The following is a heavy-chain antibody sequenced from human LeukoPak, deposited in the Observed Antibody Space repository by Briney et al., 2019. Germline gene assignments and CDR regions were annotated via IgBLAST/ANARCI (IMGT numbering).Heavy chain of an antibody. V-gene: IGHV3-23*01. CDR1: GFTFSRYA. D-gene: IGHD4-17*01. J-gene: IGHJ3*01. CDR3: GRDPNGDNVGAFEF. Sequence: GGSLRLSCAASGFTFSRYALVWVRQAPGKGLEWVSASWSGGKTLYADAVKGRFTISRDNSKNTLYLQMNSLRAEDTAVYFCGRDPNGDNVGAFEFWGHGTMVIVST. CDR2: SWSGGKT.